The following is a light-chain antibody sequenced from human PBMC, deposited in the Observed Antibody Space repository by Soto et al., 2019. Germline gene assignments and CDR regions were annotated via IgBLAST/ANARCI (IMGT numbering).Light chain of an antibody. CDR1: SSDVGSYNL. CDR2: EVS. J-gene: IGLJ2*01. V-gene: IGLV2-23*02. CDR3: CSYAGSSTYVV. Sequence: QSVLTQPASVSGSRGQSITISCTGTSSDVGSYNLVSWYQQHPGKAPKLMIYEVSKRPSGVSNRFSGSKSGNTASLTISGLQAEDEADYYCCSYAGSSTYVVFGGGTQLTVL.